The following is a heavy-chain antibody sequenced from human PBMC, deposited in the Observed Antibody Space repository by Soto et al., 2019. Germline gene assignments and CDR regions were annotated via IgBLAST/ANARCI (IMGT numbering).Heavy chain of an antibody. CDR3: ARDSSITPRPLGY. CDR2: ISSTGSYA. Sequence: GGSLRLSCAASGFTFSDYYMSWIRQAPGKGLGWVSYISSTGSYAKYADSVKGRLTISRDNAKNSLYLQMNSLRAEDTSVYYCARDSSITPRPLGYWGQGTPVTVSS. CDR1: GFTFSDYY. J-gene: IGHJ4*02. D-gene: IGHD6-6*01. V-gene: IGHV3-11*06.